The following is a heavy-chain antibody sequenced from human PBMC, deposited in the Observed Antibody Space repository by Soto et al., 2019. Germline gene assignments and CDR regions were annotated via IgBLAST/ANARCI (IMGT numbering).Heavy chain of an antibody. Sequence: EVQLVESGGGLVQPGGSLRLSGAASGFTLSSYSMNWVRQAPGKGLKWVSYISSSSSTIYYADSVKGRITISRDNANNSLYLQMNSLRDEDTAVYYCERLEGYCTNGVCSYYYYYYGMDVWGQGTTVTVSS. J-gene: IGHJ6*02. CDR1: GFTLSSYS. CDR2: ISSSSSTI. D-gene: IGHD2-8*01. CDR3: ERLEGYCTNGVCSYYYYYYGMDV. V-gene: IGHV3-48*02.